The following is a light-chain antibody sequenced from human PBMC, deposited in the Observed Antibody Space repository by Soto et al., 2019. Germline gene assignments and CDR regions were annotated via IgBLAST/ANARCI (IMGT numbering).Light chain of an antibody. CDR1: SSDIGAYDY. V-gene: IGLV2-14*01. CDR3: FSHRGGDSHV. CDR2: EVN. J-gene: IGLJ1*01. Sequence: QSALTQPASLSGSPGQSITISCTGTSSDIGAYDYVSWFQQHPGKAPKLMISEVNNRPSGVSNRFSGSKSGNTAYLTISGLQVEDEADYYCFSHRGGDSHVFGTGTKLTVL.